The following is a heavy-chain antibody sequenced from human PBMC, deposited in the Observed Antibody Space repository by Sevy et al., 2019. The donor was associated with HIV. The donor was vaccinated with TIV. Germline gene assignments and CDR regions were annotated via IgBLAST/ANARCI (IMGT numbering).Heavy chain of an antibody. J-gene: IGHJ6*02. CDR1: GLTFISFSSSS. D-gene: IGHD1-26*01. CDR3: ERDRGVGTSSYGMDV. V-gene: IGHV3-21*01. Sequence: GGALRLSCAASGLTFISFSSSSMNWVRQAPGKGLEWVSSISSAGTYIYYAESMKGRFTISRDNAKSSVYLQMNSLRAEDTAVYYCERDRGVGTSSYGMDVWGQGTTVTVSS. CDR2: ISSAGTYI.